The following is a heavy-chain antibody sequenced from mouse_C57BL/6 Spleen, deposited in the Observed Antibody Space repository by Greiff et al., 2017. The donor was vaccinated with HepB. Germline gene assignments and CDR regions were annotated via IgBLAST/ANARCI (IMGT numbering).Heavy chain of an antibody. V-gene: IGHV1-53*01. CDR1: GYTFTSYW. CDR3: ARGEGHPLARYFDV. J-gene: IGHJ1*03. CDR2: INPSNGGT. Sequence: QVQLQQSGTELVKPGASVKLSCKASGYTFTSYWMHWVKQRPGQGLEWIGNINPSNGGTNYNEKFKSKATLTVDKSSSTAYMQLSSLTSEDSAVYYCARGEGHPLARYFDVWGTGTTVTVSS. D-gene: IGHD3-3*01.